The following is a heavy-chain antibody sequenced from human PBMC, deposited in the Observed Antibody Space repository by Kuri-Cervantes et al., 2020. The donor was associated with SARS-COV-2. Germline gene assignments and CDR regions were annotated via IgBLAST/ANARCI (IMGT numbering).Heavy chain of an antibody. Sequence: GESLKISCAASGFTFSRYDIHWVRQAPGKGLEYVSAISSDGGYTFYADSLKGRFTVSRDNSKNTLYLQMGSLRAEDMAVYYCARNHSMDVWGTGTAVTVSS. CDR1: GFTFSRYD. V-gene: IGHV3-64*02. J-gene: IGHJ6*03. CDR3: ARNHSMDV. CDR2: ISSDGGYT.